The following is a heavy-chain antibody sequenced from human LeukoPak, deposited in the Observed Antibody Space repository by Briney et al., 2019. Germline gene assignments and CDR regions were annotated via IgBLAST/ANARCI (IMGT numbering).Heavy chain of an antibody. CDR3: AEVKVPAAVYYYYYGMDV. CDR1: GFTFSSYA. J-gene: IGHJ6*02. CDR2: ISGSGGST. V-gene: IGHV3-23*01. Sequence: GGSLRLSCAASGFTFSSYAMSWVRQAPGKGLEWVSAISGSGGSTYYADSVKGRFTISRDNSKNTLYLQMNSPRAEDTAVYYCAEVKVPAAVYYYYYGMDVWGQGTTVTVSS. D-gene: IGHD2-2*01.